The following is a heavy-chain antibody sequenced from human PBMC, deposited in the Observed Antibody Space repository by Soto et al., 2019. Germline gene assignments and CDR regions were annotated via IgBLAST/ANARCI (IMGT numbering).Heavy chain of an antibody. D-gene: IGHD3-22*01. V-gene: IGHV3-30*18. CDR3: AKTITTYSGDSRGRGALVDY. Sequence: QVQLVESGGGVVQPGRSLRLSCAASGFTFSTDGMHWVRQPPGKGLEWVAVISSDGKSEHYADPVKCRFSISRDNSKNTLSLQMNRLRVEDTAVYYCAKTITTYSGDSRGRGALVDYWGQGTLVTVSS. J-gene: IGHJ4*02. CDR1: GFTFSTDG. CDR2: ISSDGKSE.